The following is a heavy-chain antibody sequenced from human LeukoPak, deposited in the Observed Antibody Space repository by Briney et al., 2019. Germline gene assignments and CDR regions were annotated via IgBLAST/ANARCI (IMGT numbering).Heavy chain of an antibody. CDR2: IYYSGST. CDR1: GDSISSYY. CDR3: ASPVDYDAFDI. Sequence: SETLSLTCTVSGDSISSYYWSWIRQPPGKGLEWIGSIYYSGSTYYNPSLKSRVTISVDTSKNQFSLKLSSVTAADTAVYYCASPVDYDAFDIWGQGSMVTVSS. D-gene: IGHD3/OR15-3a*01. V-gene: IGHV4-39*01. J-gene: IGHJ3*02.